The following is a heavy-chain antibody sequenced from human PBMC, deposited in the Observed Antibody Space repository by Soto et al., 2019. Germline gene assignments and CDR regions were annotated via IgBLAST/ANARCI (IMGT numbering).Heavy chain of an antibody. CDR1: GDSLSKNNW. CDR2: IHHSGST. Sequence: SETLSLTCVVFGDSLSKNNWWSWVRQPPGKGLEWIGEIHHSGSTNYNPSLKSRVTISVDTSKNQFSLKLSSVTAADTAVYYCARRYGEGFDYWGQGTLVTVSS. D-gene: IGHD4-17*01. CDR3: ARRYGEGFDY. J-gene: IGHJ4*02. V-gene: IGHV4-4*02.